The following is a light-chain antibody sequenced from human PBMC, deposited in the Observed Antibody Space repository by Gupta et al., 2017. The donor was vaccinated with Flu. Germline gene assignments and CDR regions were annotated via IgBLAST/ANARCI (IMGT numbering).Light chain of an antibody. CDR2: DAS. Sequence: GEGVTLSCRASQSIGVDLAWYQQKPGQTPRPLIYDASFRATGVPARFRAGGSGTELTLTISSLQPEDFAIYDCQQFNNWPFTFGQGTRLDIK. V-gene: IGKV3-15*01. CDR3: QQFNNWPFT. CDR1: QSIGVD. J-gene: IGKJ5*01.